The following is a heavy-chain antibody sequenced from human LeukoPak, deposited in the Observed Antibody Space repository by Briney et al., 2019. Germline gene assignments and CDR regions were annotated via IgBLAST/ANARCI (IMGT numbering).Heavy chain of an antibody. Sequence: GESLKISCKGSGYSFTSNWIGWVRQMPGKGLEWMGIIYPDDSDTRYSSSFQGQVTISADKSIRTAYLHWSSLKASDTAMYYCAIATIRGDRYFDYWGPGTLVTVSS. CDR3: AIATIRGDRYFDY. CDR1: GYSFTSNW. CDR2: IYPDDSDT. J-gene: IGHJ4*02. V-gene: IGHV5-51*01. D-gene: IGHD3-10*01.